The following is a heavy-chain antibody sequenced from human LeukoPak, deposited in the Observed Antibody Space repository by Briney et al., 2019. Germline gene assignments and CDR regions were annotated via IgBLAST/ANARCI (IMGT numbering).Heavy chain of an antibody. CDR3: ARDVYGYYDSSGYLYY. V-gene: IGHV3-74*01. D-gene: IGHD3-22*01. J-gene: IGHJ4*02. CDR1: GFTFSRYW. Sequence: PGGSLRLSCAASGFTFSRYWMHWVRQAPGKGLVWVSHINSDGSSTSYADSVKGRFTISRDNAKNTLYLQMNSLRAEDTAVYYCARDVYGYYDSSGYLYYWGQGTLVTVSS. CDR2: INSDGSST.